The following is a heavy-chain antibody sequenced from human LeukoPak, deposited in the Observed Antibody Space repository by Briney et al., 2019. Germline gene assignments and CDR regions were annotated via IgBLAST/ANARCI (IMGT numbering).Heavy chain of an antibody. J-gene: IGHJ5*02. D-gene: IGHD2-2*01. CDR2: IYPGDSDT. CDR1: GCSFASHW. Sequence: GGSLKLSFKGSGCSFASHWLGWVRPMPGKGLEWLGSIYPGDSDTRYSPSFQGQVTISADKSITTAYLQWNSLKASDTAMYYCARRAYCSSSSCREDWFDPWGQGTLVTVSS. V-gene: IGHV5-51*01. CDR3: ARRAYCSSSSCREDWFDP.